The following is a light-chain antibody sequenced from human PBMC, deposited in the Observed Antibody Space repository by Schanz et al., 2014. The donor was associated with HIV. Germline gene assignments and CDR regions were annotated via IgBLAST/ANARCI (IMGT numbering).Light chain of an antibody. CDR3: CSFAFTITSLYV. V-gene: IGLV2-8*01. CDR1: SSDVGGNNY. J-gene: IGLJ1*01. Sequence: QSALTQPPSASGSPGQSVTISCTGTSSDVGGNNYVSWYQHHPGRAPKLIISDVTKRPSGVPDRFSGSKSGSTASLTISGLQAEDESDYYCCSFAFTITSLYVFGTGTKLTVL. CDR2: DVT.